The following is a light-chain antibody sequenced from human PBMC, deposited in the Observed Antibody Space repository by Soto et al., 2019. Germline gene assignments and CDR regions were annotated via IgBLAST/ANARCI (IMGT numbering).Light chain of an antibody. CDR3: QQSYGTPIT. CDR1: QSISRY. CDR2: VAS. V-gene: IGKV1-39*01. J-gene: IGKJ5*01. Sequence: DIQMTQSPSSLSASVGDRVTITCRASQSISRYLKWYQQKPGKAPNLLIYVASSLQSEVPSRFSGSGSGTDFTLTITSLQPEDFATYYCQQSYGTPITFGQGTRLEIK.